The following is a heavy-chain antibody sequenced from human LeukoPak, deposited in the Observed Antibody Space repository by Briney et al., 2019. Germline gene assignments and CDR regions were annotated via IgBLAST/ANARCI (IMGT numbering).Heavy chain of an antibody. CDR1: GGSISSYY. Sequence: SETLSLTCTVSGGSISSYYWSWIRQPPGKGLEWIGYIYYSGSTNYNSSLKSRVTISVDTSKNQFSLKLSSVTAADTAVYYCARGRQWRFGEYNLYYYYMDVWGKGTTVTVSS. CDR3: ARGRQWRFGEYNLYYYYMDV. V-gene: IGHV4-59*01. J-gene: IGHJ6*03. D-gene: IGHD3-10*01. CDR2: IYYSGST.